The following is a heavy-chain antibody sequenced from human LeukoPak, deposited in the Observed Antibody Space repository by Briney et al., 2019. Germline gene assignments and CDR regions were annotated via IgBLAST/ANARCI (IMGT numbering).Heavy chain of an antibody. CDR1: GFTFSSYA. CDR3: AKGRYYNDSSGYSPLDY. Sequence: GGSLRLSCAASGFTFSSYAMSWVRQAPGKGLEWLSAISGSGGSTYYADSVKGRFTISRDNSKNTLYLQMNSLRAEDTAVYYCAKGRYYNDSSGYSPLDYWGQGTLVTVSS. CDR2: ISGSGGST. D-gene: IGHD3-22*01. V-gene: IGHV3-23*01. J-gene: IGHJ4*02.